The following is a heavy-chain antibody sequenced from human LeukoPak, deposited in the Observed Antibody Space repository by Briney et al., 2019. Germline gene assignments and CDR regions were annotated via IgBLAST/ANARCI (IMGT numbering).Heavy chain of an antibody. V-gene: IGHV4-4*07. CDR2: VLFSGSN. J-gene: IGHJ4*02. D-gene: IGHD3-22*01. CDR3: TRDESSRDDSGGYHY. CDR1: GASVTSHH. Sequence: PPETLSLTCAVAGASVTSHHWGWIRQPARKGLEWVGRVLFSGSNNYNPSLRGRVAISLDKSQNELSLTLKSVSAADTAVYYCTRDESSRDDSGGYHYWGRGVLVTVSS.